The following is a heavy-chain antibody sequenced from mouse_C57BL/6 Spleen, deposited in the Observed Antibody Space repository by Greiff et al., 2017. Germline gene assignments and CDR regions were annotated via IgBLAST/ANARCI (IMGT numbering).Heavy chain of an antibody. CDR3: ARDDGYWFAY. D-gene: IGHD2-3*01. CDR1: GYAFSSSW. J-gene: IGHJ3*01. CDR2: IYPGDGDT. Sequence: ESGPELVKPGASVKISCKASGYAFSSSWMNWVKQRPGKGLEWIGRIYPGDGDTNYNGKFKGKATLTADKSSSTAYMQLSSLTSEDSAVYFCARDDGYWFAYWGQGTLVTVSA. V-gene: IGHV1-82*01.